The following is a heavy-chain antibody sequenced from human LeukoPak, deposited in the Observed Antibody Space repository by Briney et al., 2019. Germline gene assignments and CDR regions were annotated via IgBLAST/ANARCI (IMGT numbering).Heavy chain of an antibody. J-gene: IGHJ4*02. V-gene: IGHV4-34*01. CDR3: ARVHCSSTSCYLNAGSSIFDY. Sequence: SETLSLTCAVYGGSFSGYYWSWIRQPPGKGLEWIGEINHSGSTNYNPSLKSRVTISVGTSKNQFSLKLSSVTAADTAVYYCARVHCSSTSCYLNAGSSIFDYWGQGTLVTVSS. CDR2: INHSGST. D-gene: IGHD2-2*01. CDR1: GGSFSGYY.